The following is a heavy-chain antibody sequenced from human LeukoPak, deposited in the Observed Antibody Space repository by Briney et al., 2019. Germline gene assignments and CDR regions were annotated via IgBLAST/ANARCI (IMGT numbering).Heavy chain of an antibody. V-gene: IGHV3-30-3*01. D-gene: IGHD4-17*01. CDR1: GFTFSSYA. CDR3: ARETGGAVGSTDFDY. Sequence: PGGSLRLSCAPSGFTFSSYAVHWVRQTPGKGLEWVAVISYDGSNKYYADSVKGRFTISRDNSKNTLYLQMNSLRAEDTALYYCARETGGAVGSTDFDYWGQGTLVTVSS. J-gene: IGHJ4*02. CDR2: ISYDGSNK.